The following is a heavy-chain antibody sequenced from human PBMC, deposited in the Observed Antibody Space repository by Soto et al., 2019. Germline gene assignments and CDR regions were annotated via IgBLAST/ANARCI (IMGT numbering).Heavy chain of an antibody. D-gene: IGHD1-20*01. V-gene: IGHV4-39*01. Sequence: PSETLSLTCTVSGSSISRSSYYWGWIRQPPGKGLEWIGNIYYSGNTYYNPSLQSRVTISVDTSKNQFSLKLTSATDADTAVYYCARRITRPERFDYWGQGALVTVSS. J-gene: IGHJ4*02. CDR1: GSSISRSSYY. CDR3: ARRITRPERFDY. CDR2: IYYSGNT.